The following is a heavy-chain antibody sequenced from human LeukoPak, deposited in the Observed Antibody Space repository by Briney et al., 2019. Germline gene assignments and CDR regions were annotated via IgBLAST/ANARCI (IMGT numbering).Heavy chain of an antibody. CDR3: ARTHCSGGSCYSVN. Sequence: TSETLSLTCTVSGGSISSYYWSWIRQPPGKGLEWIGYIYYSGSTNYNPSLKSRVTISVDTSKNQFSLKLSSVTAADTAVYYCARTHCSGGSCYSVNWGQGTLVTVSS. D-gene: IGHD2-15*01. CDR2: IYYSGST. J-gene: IGHJ4*02. CDR1: GGSISSYY. V-gene: IGHV4-59*01.